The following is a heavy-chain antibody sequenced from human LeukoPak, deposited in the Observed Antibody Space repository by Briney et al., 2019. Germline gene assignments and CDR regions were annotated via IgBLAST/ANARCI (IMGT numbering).Heavy chain of an antibody. D-gene: IGHD2-2*01. V-gene: IGHV1-18*01. CDR1: GYTFTSYG. CDR3: ARDRVVVVPAAHHNWFDP. Sequence: ASVKVSCKASGYTFTSYGISWVRQAPGQGLEWMGWISAYNGNTNYAQKLQGRVTMTTDTSTSTAYMELRSLRSDDTAVYYCARDRVVVVPAAHHNWFDPWGQGTLVTVSS. CDR2: ISAYNGNT. J-gene: IGHJ5*02.